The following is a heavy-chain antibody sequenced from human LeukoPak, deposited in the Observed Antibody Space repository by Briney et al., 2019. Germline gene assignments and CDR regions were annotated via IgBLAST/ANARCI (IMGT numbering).Heavy chain of an antibody. V-gene: IGHV3-23*01. J-gene: IGHJ5*02. CDR1: GFTFNNYA. CDR3: ARRGADWDSWYGRVWFDP. D-gene: IGHD6-13*01. Sequence: PGGSLRLSCAASGFTFNNYALAWVRQAPGKGLEWVSAISGSGGSTYYADSVKGRFTISRDNSKNTLYLQMNSLRAEDTAVYYCARRGADWDSWYGRVWFDPWGQGTLVTVSS. CDR2: ISGSGGST.